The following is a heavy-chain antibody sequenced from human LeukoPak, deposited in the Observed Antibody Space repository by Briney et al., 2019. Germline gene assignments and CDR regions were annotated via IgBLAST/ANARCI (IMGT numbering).Heavy chain of an antibody. CDR1: GGSISSGSYY. D-gene: IGHD5-24*01. J-gene: IGHJ4*02. Sequence: SETLSLTCTVSGGSISSGSYYWSWIRQPAGKGLEWIGRIYTSGSTNYNPSLKSRVTISVDTSKNQFSLKLSSVTAADTAVYYCASRKNRGWLQLQRRGYFDYWGQGTLVTVSS. V-gene: IGHV4-61*02. CDR3: ASRKNRGWLQLQRRGYFDY. CDR2: IYTSGST.